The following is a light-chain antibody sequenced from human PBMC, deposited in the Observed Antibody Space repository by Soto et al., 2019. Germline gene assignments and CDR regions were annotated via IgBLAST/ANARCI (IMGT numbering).Light chain of an antibody. J-gene: IGKJ1*01. CDR3: QQYNNWPRT. CDR1: QSVSSNY. V-gene: IGKV3-20*01. Sequence: EIVLTQSPGTLSLSPGERATLSCRASQSVSSNYLGWYQKKPGQPPRLLIYGGSSRATGIPDRFSGSGSGTEFTLTISSLQSEDFAVYYCQQYNNWPRTFGQGTKVDIK. CDR2: GGS.